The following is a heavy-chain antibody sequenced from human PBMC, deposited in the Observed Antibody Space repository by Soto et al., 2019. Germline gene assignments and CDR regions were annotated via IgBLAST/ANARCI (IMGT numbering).Heavy chain of an antibody. J-gene: IGHJ4*02. V-gene: IGHV4-34*01. CDR2: INHSGST. D-gene: IGHD2-15*01. CDR3: AARIADFDY. Sequence: SETLSLTCAVHGGSFSCYYLRWIRQPPGKGLEWIGEINHSGSTNYNPSLKSRVTISVDTSKNQFSLKLSSVTAADTAVYYCAARIADFDYWGQGTLVTVSS. CDR1: GGSFSCYY.